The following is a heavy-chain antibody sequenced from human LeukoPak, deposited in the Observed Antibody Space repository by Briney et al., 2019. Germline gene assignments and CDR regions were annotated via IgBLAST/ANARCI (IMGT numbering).Heavy chain of an antibody. Sequence: SETLSLTCTVSGSSISSSSYYWGWIRQPPGKGLEWLGSIYYSGSTYYNPSLKSRVTISVDTSKNQFSLKLSSVTAADTAVYYCARDSILGYCSGGSCSGDYWGQGTLVTVSS. D-gene: IGHD2-15*01. V-gene: IGHV4-39*07. CDR2: IYYSGST. CDR3: ARDSILGYCSGGSCSGDY. CDR1: GSSISSSSYY. J-gene: IGHJ4*02.